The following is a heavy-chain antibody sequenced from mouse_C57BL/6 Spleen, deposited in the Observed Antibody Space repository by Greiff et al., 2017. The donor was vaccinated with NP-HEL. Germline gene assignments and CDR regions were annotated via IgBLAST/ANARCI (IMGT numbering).Heavy chain of an antibody. CDR1: GYTFTSYW. V-gene: IGHV1-64*01. CDR3: ARDNDGYYGYFDV. CDR2: IHPNSGST. J-gene: IGHJ1*03. D-gene: IGHD2-3*01. Sequence: QVQLQQPGAELVKPGASVKLSCKASGYTFTSYWMPWVKQRPGQGLEWIGMIHPNSGSTNYNEKFKSKATLTVDKSSSTAYMQLSSLTSEDSAVYYCARDNDGYYGYFDVWGTGTTVTVSS.